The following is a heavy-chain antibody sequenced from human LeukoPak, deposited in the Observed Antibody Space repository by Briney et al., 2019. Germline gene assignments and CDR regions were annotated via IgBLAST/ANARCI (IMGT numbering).Heavy chain of an antibody. Sequence: GGSLRLSCAASGFMFSDYAMNWVRQAPGKGLEWVSAISGSGGSTYYADSVKGRFTISRDNSKNTLYLQMNSLRAEDTAVYYCAKGYYGSGSEAFDIWGQGTMVTVSS. CDR1: GFMFSDYA. V-gene: IGHV3-23*01. CDR2: ISGSGGST. CDR3: AKGYYGSGSEAFDI. D-gene: IGHD3-10*01. J-gene: IGHJ3*02.